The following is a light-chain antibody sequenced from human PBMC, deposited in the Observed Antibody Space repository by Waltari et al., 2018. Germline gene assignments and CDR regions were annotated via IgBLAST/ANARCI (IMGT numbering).Light chain of an antibody. CDR1: INTVGSYA. Sequence: QSALTQAASVSGTVGQKVTLPCTGNINTVGSYALGWYQQISPGAPKSVLYGNSLPSGIPDRFSGSKSGTTASLTISALQPEDEADYYCSTWDYSLSGVVFGGGTKLTVL. CDR3: STWDYSLSGVV. J-gene: IGLJ2*01. CDR2: GNS. V-gene: IGLV1-44*01.